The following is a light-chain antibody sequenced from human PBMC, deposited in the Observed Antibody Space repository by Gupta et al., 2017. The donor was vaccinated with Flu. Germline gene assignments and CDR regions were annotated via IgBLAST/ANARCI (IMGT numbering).Light chain of an antibody. CDR3: KQAKQFPIT. J-gene: IGKJ5*01. CDR1: QRLVHSDGDTY. CDR2: KIS. Sequence: DSVMTQTSLSSPVTLGQPAAIPCRPSQRLVHSDGDTYLSWLQQRPGKPPKLLIYKISNRYSGVPDRFSGSGAGTDFTLKISRVEAEDVGVYYCKQAKQFPITFGQGTRLEVK. V-gene: IGKV2-24*01.